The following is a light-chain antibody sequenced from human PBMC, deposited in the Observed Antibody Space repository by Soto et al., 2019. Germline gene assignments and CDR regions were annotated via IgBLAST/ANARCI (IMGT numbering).Light chain of an antibody. V-gene: IGLV1-47*01. CDR2: RNN. J-gene: IGLJ2*01. Sequence: QAVVTQPPSASGTPGQRVTISCSGGGSNIGVNYVYWYQQLPGTAPKLLIYRNNQRPSGVPDRFSGSKSGTSASLAISGLRSEDEADYYCAAWDDSLRGVVFGGGTKVTVL. CDR1: GSNIGVNY. CDR3: AAWDDSLRGVV.